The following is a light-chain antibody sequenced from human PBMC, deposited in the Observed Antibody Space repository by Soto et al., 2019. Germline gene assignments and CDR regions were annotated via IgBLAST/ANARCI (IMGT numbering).Light chain of an antibody. Sequence: EIVLTQSPGTLSLSPGERATLSCRASQSVSSDYLAWYQQKPGQAPRLLIYAASSRATGIPDRFSGSGSGTHFTLTLSRLEPEDFAVYYCQQYGSSPRLTFGGGTKVEI. V-gene: IGKV3-20*01. J-gene: IGKJ4*01. CDR2: AAS. CDR1: QSVSSDY. CDR3: QQYGSSPRLT.